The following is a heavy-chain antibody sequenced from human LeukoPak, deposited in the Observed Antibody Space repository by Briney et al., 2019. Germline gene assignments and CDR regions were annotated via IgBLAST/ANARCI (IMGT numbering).Heavy chain of an antibody. D-gene: IGHD5-24*01. J-gene: IGHJ3*01. CDR1: GGSITSHY. V-gene: IGHV4-59*08. Sequence: SETLSLTCTVSGGSITSHYWSWIRQPPGKKLEWIGYMFYTGRTNYSPSLNSRVTISVDTSKKQFSLKLSSVTAADTAVYFCARHRLEMASTHDAFDLWGQGTIVPVSS. CDR3: ARHRLEMASTHDAFDL. CDR2: MFYTGRT.